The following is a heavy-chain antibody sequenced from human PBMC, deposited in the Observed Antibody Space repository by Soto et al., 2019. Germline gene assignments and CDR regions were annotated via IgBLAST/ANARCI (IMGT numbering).Heavy chain of an antibody. D-gene: IGHD3-10*01. CDR3: ARGTGLNDGSDL. Sequence: QVHLVQSGGEVKKPGASVKISCQTSGYTFTNYGVTWVRQAPGQGLEWVGWVNGDSGITNYARNLEGRVTMTTDASTATADMELRNLRSDDTAIYYCARGTGLNDGSDLWGQGTVVTVSS. J-gene: IGHJ4*02. CDR2: VNGDSGIT. V-gene: IGHV1-18*01. CDR1: GYTFTNYG.